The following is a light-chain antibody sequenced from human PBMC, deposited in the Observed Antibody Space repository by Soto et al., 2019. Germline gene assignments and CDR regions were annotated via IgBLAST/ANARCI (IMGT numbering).Light chain of an antibody. J-gene: IGKJ1*01. CDR2: AAS. CDR3: QQYDKSPWT. V-gene: IGKV3-20*01. CDR1: QSVSSSY. Sequence: EIVLTQSPGTLSLSPGERATLSCRASQSVSSSYLAWYQQKPGQAPRLLIYAASSRASGIPTRFSGSGSGTDFTLTINRLEPEDFAVYYCQQYDKSPWTFGQGTTVEIK.